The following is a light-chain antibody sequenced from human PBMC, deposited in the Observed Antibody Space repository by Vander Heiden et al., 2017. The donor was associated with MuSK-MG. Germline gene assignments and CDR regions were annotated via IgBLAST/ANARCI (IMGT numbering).Light chain of an antibody. J-gene: IGLJ1*01. CDR3: QVWDRSSDHPYV. CDR2: DDS. Sequence: SYVLTQPPSVPVAPGQTARITCGGNNIGSKSVHWYQPKPGQAPGLVVYDDSDRPSGLPERFSGSNSGNTATLTISRVDAGDEADYYCQVWDRSSDHPYVFGSGTKVTVL. CDR1: NIGSKS. V-gene: IGLV3-21*02.